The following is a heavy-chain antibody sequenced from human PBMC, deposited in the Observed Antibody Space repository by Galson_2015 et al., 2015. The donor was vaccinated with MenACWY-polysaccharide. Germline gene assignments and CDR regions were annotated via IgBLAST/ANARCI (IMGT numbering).Heavy chain of an antibody. CDR1: GFSFNTYW. D-gene: IGHD2-15*01. CDR3: TKACVKCCSGSSRYFTWFAP. CDR2: TNADGSAT. V-gene: IGHV3-74*01. Sequence: SLRLSCAASGFSFNTYWMHWVRHAPGKGLVWVSRTNADGSATGYADSVRGRFTISRDNAKNTLYLEMNSLRAEDTAVYYCTKACVKCCSGSSRYFTWFAPWGQGTLVTASS. J-gene: IGHJ5*02.